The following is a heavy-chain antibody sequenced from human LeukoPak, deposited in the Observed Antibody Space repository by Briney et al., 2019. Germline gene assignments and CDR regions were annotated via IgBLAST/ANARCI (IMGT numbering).Heavy chain of an antibody. Sequence: GGSLRLSCAVSGFTLSSYTMNWVRQAPGKGLEWVSFISSSSSYIYYADSVKGRFTISRDNSKNTLYLQMNSLRAEDTAVYYCAKDHYGDYLSWFDPWGQGTLVTVSS. CDR2: ISSSSSYI. V-gene: IGHV3-21*01. CDR3: AKDHYGDYLSWFDP. D-gene: IGHD4-17*01. J-gene: IGHJ5*02. CDR1: GFTLSSYT.